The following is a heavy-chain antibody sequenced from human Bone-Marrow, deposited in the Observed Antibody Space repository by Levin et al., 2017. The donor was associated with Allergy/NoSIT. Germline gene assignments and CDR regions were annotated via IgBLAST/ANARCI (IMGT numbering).Heavy chain of an antibody. CDR3: ANGGRGADSYYYGLDV. J-gene: IGHJ6*02. Sequence: ASVKVSCKASGSGYTLTNHYIHWVRQAPGQGLEWMGQVHPGGGSTSYAGKFQGRVIMTTDTSTSSVYIELTSLTSEDTAVYYCANGGRGADSYYYGLDVWGQGTTVTVSS. D-gene: IGHD1-26*01. CDR2: VHPGGGST. CDR1: GYTLTNHY. V-gene: IGHV1-46*01.